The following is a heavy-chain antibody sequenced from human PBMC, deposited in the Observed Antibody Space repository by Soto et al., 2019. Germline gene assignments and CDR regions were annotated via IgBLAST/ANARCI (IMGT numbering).Heavy chain of an antibody. V-gene: IGHV3-30*02. CDR2: ISYDGHNN. CDR1: GFTFSSYG. Sequence: GGSLRLSCAASGFTFSSYGMHWVRQAPGKGLEWVAFISYDGHNNYYADSVKGRFTISRDNSKNTLYLQMNSLRAEDTAVYYCAKEYEYSSGWERIDYWGQGTLVTVSS. D-gene: IGHD6-19*01. CDR3: AKEYEYSSGWERIDY. J-gene: IGHJ4*02.